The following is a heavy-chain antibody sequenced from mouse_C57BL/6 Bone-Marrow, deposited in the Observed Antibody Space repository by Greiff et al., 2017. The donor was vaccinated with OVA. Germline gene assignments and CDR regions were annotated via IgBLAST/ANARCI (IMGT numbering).Heavy chain of an antibody. CDR2: INPYNGDT. V-gene: IGHV1-20*01. J-gene: IGHJ3*01. CDR3: ARGGLRLWFAY. CDR1: GYSFTGYF. Sequence: EVKLVESGPELVKPGDSVKISCKASGYSFTGYFMNWVRQSHGKSLEWIGRINPYNGDTYYNQTFKGKATLTVDNSSRTAHMELRSLPSDDSAVYYCARGGLRLWFAYWGQGTLVTVSA. D-gene: IGHD2-4*01.